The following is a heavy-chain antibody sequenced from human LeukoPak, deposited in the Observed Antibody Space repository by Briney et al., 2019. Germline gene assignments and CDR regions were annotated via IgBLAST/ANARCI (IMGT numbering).Heavy chain of an antibody. D-gene: IGHD6-13*01. J-gene: IGHJ5*02. CDR3: ARGADTSSWHWFDP. CDR1: GHSIRSDYY. V-gene: IGHV4-38-2*01. CDR2: IHHNGAA. Sequence: SETLSLTCAASGHSIRSDYYWGWIRQPPGKGLEWIGSIHHNGAAYYNASLRSRVTISVDPSNNQFFLDLKSLTAADTAVYYCARGADTSSWHWFDPWGRGTLVTVSS.